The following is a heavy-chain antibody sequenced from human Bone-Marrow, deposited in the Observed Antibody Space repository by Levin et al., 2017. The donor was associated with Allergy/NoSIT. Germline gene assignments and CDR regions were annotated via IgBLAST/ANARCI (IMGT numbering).Heavy chain of an antibody. V-gene: IGHV3-74*01. CDR3: GRDPLPDY. Sequence: GGSLRLSCAVYGSTFSGSTLNWVRQAPGKGLVWVSRISGDGTITNYADSVKGRFSISRDNARDIMYLQMNNLRVEDSAVYYCGRDPLPDYWGRGTLVTVSS. CDR1: GSTFSGST. CDR2: ISGDGTIT. J-gene: IGHJ4*02.